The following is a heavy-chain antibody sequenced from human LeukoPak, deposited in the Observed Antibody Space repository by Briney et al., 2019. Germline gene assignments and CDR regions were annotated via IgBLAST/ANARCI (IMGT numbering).Heavy chain of an antibody. Sequence: ASVKVSCKASGYTFTSYAMHWVRQAPGQRLEWMGWINAGNGNTKYSQKFQGRVTITRDTSASTAYMELSSPRSEDTAVYYCARARWHYDSSGYGVFDIWGQGTMVTVSS. CDR3: ARARWHYDSSGYGVFDI. V-gene: IGHV1-3*01. CDR2: INAGNGNT. D-gene: IGHD3-22*01. CDR1: GYTFTSYA. J-gene: IGHJ3*02.